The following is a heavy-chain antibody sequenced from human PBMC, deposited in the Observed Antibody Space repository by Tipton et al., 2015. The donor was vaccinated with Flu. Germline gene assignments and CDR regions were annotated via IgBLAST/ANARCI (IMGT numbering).Heavy chain of an antibody. CDR3: ARHTGDSVRGVIDY. CDR1: GGSISSSSDY. Sequence: TLSLTCNVSGGSISSSSDYWGWVRRPPGKGLEWIGTIYHSGTTYYNPSLKSRLTISVDTTKNQFSLRLSPVTAADTAVYYCARHTGDSVRGVIDYWGQGTLVTVSS. V-gene: IGHV4-39*01. J-gene: IGHJ4*02. CDR2: IYHSGTT. D-gene: IGHD3-10*02.